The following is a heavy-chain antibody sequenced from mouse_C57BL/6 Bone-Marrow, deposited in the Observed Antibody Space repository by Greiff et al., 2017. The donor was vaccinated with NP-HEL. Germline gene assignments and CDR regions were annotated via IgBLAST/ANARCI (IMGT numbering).Heavy chain of an antibody. CDR1: GFSLTSYG. V-gene: IGHV2-6-1*01. CDR2: IWSDGST. D-gene: IGHD6-1*01. Sequence: VKLMESGPGLVAPSQSLSITCTVSGFSLTSYGVHWVRQPPGKGLEWLVVIWSDGSTTYNSALKSRLSISKDNSKSQVFLKMNSRQTDDTAMYYCARQGLSYPHWYFDVWGTGTTVTVSS. J-gene: IGHJ1*03. CDR3: ARQGLSYPHWYFDV.